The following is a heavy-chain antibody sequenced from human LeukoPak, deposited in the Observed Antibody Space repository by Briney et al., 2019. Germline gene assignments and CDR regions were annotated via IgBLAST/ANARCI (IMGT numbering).Heavy chain of an antibody. Sequence: ASVKVSCKASGYTFTSYYMHWVRQAPGQGLEWMGIINPSGGSTSYARKFQGRVTMTRDTSTSTVYMELSSLRSEDTAVYYCARGPNLEQTKTRIFWFDPWGQGTLVTVSS. J-gene: IGHJ5*02. CDR1: GYTFTSYY. CDR3: ARGPNLEQTKTRIFWFDP. V-gene: IGHV1-46*01. D-gene: IGHD3-3*01. CDR2: INPSGGST.